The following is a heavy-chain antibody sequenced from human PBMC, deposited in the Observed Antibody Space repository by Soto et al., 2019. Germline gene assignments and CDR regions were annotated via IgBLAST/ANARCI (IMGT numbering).Heavy chain of an antibody. V-gene: IGHV3-74*01. CDR3: ATDRSYSLDV. J-gene: IGHJ6*02. Sequence: EVQLVESGGGLLQPGGSLGLSCAVSGSTFSNDWMHWVRQAPGKGLVWVSHINSDGSSTNYADFVKGRFTIARDNAKNTVYLQMHSLRSEDTAVYYCATDRSYSLDVWGQGTTVTVSS. CDR2: INSDGSST. CDR1: GSTFSNDW.